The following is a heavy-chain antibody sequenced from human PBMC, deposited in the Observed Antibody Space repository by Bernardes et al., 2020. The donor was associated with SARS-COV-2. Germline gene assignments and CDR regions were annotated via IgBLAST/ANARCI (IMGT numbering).Heavy chain of an antibody. Sequence: ASVKVSCKTSGYTFTSYSLSWVRQAPGQGLEWMGWISTYHGTTSYAQTLQDRVTVTTDTSTSTVYMELRSLRSDDTAVYYCARGRFGGDYWGQGTLVNVSS. D-gene: IGHD2-15*01. V-gene: IGHV1-18*04. CDR1: GYTFTSYS. CDR2: ISTYHGTT. CDR3: ARGRFGGDY. J-gene: IGHJ4*02.